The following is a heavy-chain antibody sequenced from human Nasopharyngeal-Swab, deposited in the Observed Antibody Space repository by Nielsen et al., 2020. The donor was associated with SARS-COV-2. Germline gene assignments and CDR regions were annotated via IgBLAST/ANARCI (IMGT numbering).Heavy chain of an antibody. CDR1: GIFVSGNY. CDR2: VYSGGST. CDR3: ASPVFGVVSDAFDL. J-gene: IGHJ3*01. V-gene: IGHV3-53*01. D-gene: IGHD3-3*01. Sequence: GVSLNTSCAASGIFVSGNYMNWVRQAPGMGLEWVSVVYSGGSTFYADSVKGRFTISRDNSKNTLYLQMNNLRPEDTAMYYCASPVFGVVSDAFDLWGQGTMVTVSS.